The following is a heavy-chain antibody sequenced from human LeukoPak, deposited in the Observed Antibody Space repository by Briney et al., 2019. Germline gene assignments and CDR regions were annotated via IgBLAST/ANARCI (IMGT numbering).Heavy chain of an antibody. D-gene: IGHD3-10*01. CDR1: GGSFSGYY. V-gene: IGHV4-34*01. J-gene: IGHJ4*02. CDR3: ARGYYYGSGSYYKPDFDY. Sequence: PSETLSLTCAVYGGSFSGYYWSWIRQPPGKGLEWIGEIDHSGSTNYNPSLKSRVTISVDTSKNQFSLMLSSVTAADTAVYYCARGYYYGSGSYYKPDFDYWGQGTLVTVSS. CDR2: IDHSGST.